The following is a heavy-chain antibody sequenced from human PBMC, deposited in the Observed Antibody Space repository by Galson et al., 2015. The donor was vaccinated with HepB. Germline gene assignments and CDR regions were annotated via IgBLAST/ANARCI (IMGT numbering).Heavy chain of an antibody. D-gene: IGHD6-19*01. J-gene: IGHJ5*02. V-gene: IGHV5-51*01. Sequence: QSGAEVKKPGESLKISCQGSGYSFTNYWIGWVRQMPGKGLEWMGIIYPGDSYSRYSPSFQGQVTISADKSISTAYLQWSSLKASDTAIYYCARRGSSDWFVDHCGQGTLVTVSS. CDR2: IYPGDSYS. CDR1: GYSFTNYW. CDR3: ARRGSSDWFVDH.